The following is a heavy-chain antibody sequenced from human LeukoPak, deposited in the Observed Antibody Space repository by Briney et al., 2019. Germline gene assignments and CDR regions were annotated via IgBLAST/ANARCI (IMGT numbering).Heavy chain of an antibody. CDR2: INHSGST. J-gene: IGHJ4*02. CDR1: GGSISSRSYY. CDR3: ARDVEQLYFDY. D-gene: IGHD2-2*01. Sequence: SETLSLTCTVSGGSISSRSYYWSWIRQPPGKGLEWIGEINHSGSTNYNPSLKSRVTISVDTSKNQFSLKLSSVTAADTAVYYCARDVEQLYFDYWGQGTLVTVSS. V-gene: IGHV4-39*07.